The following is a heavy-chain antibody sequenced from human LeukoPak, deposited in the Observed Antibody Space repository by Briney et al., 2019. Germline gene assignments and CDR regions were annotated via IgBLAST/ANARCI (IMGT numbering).Heavy chain of an antibody. CDR2: IIPILGIA. Sequence: SVKVSCKASGGTFSSYAISWVRQAPGQGLEWMGRIIPILGIANYAQKFQGRVTITADKSTGTAYMELRSLRSDDTAVYYCARVPDGGNTGNWFDPWGQGTLVTVSS. J-gene: IGHJ5*02. D-gene: IGHD4-23*01. V-gene: IGHV1-69*04. CDR3: ARVPDGGNTGNWFDP. CDR1: GGTFSSYA.